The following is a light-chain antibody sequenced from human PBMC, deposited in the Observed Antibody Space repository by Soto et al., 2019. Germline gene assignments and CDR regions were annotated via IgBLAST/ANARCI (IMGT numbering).Light chain of an antibody. V-gene: IGLV2-14*01. CDR1: SSDVGAYDY. J-gene: IGLJ1*01. CDR2: EVS. Sequence: QSALAQPASVSGSLGQSITISCTGTSSDVGAYDYVSWYQQHPGKVPKLLIYEVSDRPPGVSDRFSGSKSANTASLTISRLQSEDEADYYCNSYTAFNTRVFGTGTEVTVL. CDR3: NSYTAFNTRV.